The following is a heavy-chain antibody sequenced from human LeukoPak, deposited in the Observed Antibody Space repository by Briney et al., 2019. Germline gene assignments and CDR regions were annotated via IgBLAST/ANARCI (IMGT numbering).Heavy chain of an antibody. D-gene: IGHD4-11*01. CDR2: NNGDGSRT. Sequence: GGSLRLSCVASGFALSNYWMFWVRQVPGKGLECLSRNNGDGSRTDYADSVKGRLTVSRDNAKNTLYLQMNSLRGEDTAVYYCARDPRSKGLDPWGQGTLVTVSS. CDR1: GFALSNYW. V-gene: IGHV3-74*01. CDR3: ARDPRSKGLDP. J-gene: IGHJ5*02.